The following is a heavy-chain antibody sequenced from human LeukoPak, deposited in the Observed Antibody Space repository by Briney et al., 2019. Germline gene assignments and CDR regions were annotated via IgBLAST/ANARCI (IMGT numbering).Heavy chain of an antibody. D-gene: IGHD2-2*01. CDR3: ARDGCSSTSCYYYYGMDV. Sequence: GGSLRLSCAASGFTFSSYAMHWVRQAPGKGLEWVAVISYDGSNKYYADSVKGRFTISRDNSKNTLYLQMNSLRAEDAAVYFCARDGCSSTSCYYYYGMDVWGQGTTVTVSS. J-gene: IGHJ6*02. CDR1: GFTFSSYA. CDR2: ISYDGSNK. V-gene: IGHV3-30-3*01.